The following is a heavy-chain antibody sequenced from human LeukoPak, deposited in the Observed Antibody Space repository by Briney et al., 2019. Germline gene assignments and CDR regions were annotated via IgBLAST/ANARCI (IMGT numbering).Heavy chain of an antibody. CDR3: ARVNYLDDSDFDI. Sequence: GGSLRLSCAGSGFTFSDFAIHWVCQAPGKGPEWVTVISYDGNNEYYADSVKGRFTISRDNSKNTVFLQMNSLRPEDTAVYYCARVNYLDDSDFDIWGQGTMVTVSS. V-gene: IGHV3-30*01. J-gene: IGHJ3*02. D-gene: IGHD3-22*01. CDR1: GFTFSDFA. CDR2: ISYDGNNE.